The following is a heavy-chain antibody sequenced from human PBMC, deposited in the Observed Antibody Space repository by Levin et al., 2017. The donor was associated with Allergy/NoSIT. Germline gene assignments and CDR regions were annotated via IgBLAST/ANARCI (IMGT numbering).Heavy chain of an antibody. CDR1: GGTFSSYA. J-gene: IGHJ4*02. CDR2: IIPIFGTA. V-gene: IGHV1-69*13. CDR3: ARVGIYGGGGRHYFDY. Sequence: EASVKVSCKASGGTFSSYAISWVRQAPGQGLEWMGGIIPIFGTANYAQKFQGRVTITADESTSTAYMELSSLRSEDTAVYYCARVGIYGGGGRHYFDYWGQGTLVTVSS. D-gene: IGHD4-17*01.